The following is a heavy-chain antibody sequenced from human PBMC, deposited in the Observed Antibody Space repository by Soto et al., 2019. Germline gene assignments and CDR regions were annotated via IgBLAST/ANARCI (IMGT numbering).Heavy chain of an antibody. J-gene: IGHJ5*02. CDR3: ARDYSSGWYSDWFDP. Sequence: KFQGRVTITRDTSASTAYMELSSLRSEDTAVYYCARDYSSGWYSDWFDPWGQGTLVTVSS. D-gene: IGHD6-19*01. V-gene: IGHV1-3*01.